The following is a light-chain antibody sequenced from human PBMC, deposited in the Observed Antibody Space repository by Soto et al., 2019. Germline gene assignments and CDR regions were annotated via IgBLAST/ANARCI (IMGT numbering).Light chain of an antibody. CDR2: EVS. CDR1: RSDVGRYNY. Sequence: QSALTQPASVSGSPGQSITISCTGARSDVGRYNYVSWYQQHPGKAPKLMIYEVSNRPSGVSNRFSGSKSANTASLSISGLQAEDEADYYCSSYKRGATLVFGGGTKLTVL. CDR3: SSYKRGATLV. J-gene: IGLJ2*01. V-gene: IGLV2-14*01.